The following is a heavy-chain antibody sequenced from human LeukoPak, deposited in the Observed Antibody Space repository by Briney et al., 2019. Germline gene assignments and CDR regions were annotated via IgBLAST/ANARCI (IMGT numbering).Heavy chain of an antibody. CDR2: ISSSSSYI. D-gene: IGHD3-9*01. CDR1: GFTFSSYS. J-gene: IGHJ6*03. CDR3: ASMRGYDILTGYRYYYMDV. V-gene: IGHV3-21*04. Sequence: GGSLRLSCAASGFTFSSYSMNWVRQAPGKGLELVSSISSSSSYIYYADSVKGRFTISRDNANNSLYLQMNSMRAEDTALYYCASMRGYDILTGYRYYYMDVWGKGTTVTVSS.